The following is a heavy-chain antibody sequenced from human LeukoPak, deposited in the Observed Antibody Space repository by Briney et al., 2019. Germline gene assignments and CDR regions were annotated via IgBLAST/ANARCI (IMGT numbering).Heavy chain of an antibody. CDR2: IYYSGST. Sequence: KPSETLSLTCTVSGGSISSYYWSWIRQPPGKGLEWIGYIYYSGSTNYNPSLKSRVTISVDTSKNQFSLKLSSVTAADTAVYYCANYDILTGYLTSWGQGTLVTVSS. D-gene: IGHD3-9*01. V-gene: IGHV4-59*01. CDR3: ANYDILTGYLTS. J-gene: IGHJ5*02. CDR1: GGSISSYY.